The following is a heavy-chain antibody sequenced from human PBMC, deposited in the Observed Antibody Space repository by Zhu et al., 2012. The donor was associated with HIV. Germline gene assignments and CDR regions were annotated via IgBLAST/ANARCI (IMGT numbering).Heavy chain of an antibody. V-gene: IGHV4-4*07. CDR3: ARVSEGVTTRNYYFDY. CDR1: GGSISGYY. J-gene: IGHJ4*02. CDR2: IYPSGST. D-gene: IGHD1-7*01. Sequence: QVQLQEPGPGLVKPSETLSLTCSVSGGSISGYYWSWIRQPAGRGLVWIGRIYPSGSTKYNPSLKSRVTMSVDTSKNQFSLNLTSVTAADTAVYYCARVSEGVTTRNYYFDYWGQGSLVTVSS.